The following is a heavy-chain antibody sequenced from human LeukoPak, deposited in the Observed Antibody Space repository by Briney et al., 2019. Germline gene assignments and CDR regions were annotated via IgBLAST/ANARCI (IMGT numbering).Heavy chain of an antibody. D-gene: IGHD3-10*01. CDR1: GYTFTGYY. J-gene: IGHJ5*02. CDR3: ARSYYYGSGSRVDWFDP. Sequence: GASVKVSCKASGYTFTGYYMHWVRQAPGQGLEWMGRINPNSGGTNYAQKFQGRVTMTRDTSISKAYMELSRLRSDDTAVYYCARSYYYGSGSRVDWFDPWGQGTLVTVSS. CDR2: INPNSGGT. V-gene: IGHV1-2*06.